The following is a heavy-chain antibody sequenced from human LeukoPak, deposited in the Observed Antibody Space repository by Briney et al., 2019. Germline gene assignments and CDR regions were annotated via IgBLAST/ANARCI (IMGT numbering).Heavy chain of an antibody. D-gene: IGHD6-19*01. CDR1: GFTFDDYA. Sequence: GGSLRLSCAASGFTFDDYAMHWVRQAPGKGLEWVSGISWNSGSIGYADSVKGRFTISRDNAKNPLYLQMNSLRAEDTALYYCAKSRIAVAGPTDWGQGTLVTVSS. V-gene: IGHV3-9*01. J-gene: IGHJ4*02. CDR3: AKSRIAVAGPTD. CDR2: ISWNSGSI.